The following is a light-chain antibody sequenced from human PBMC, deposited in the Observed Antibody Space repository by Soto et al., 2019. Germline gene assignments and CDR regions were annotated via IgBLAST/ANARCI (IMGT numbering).Light chain of an antibody. V-gene: IGKV3-11*01. CDR2: DAS. J-gene: IGKJ4*01. CDR3: QQRRNWLLT. Sequence: EIVLTQSPATLSLSPGERATLSCRASQSVSSYLAWYQQKPGQAPRLLIYDASNMATGIPARFSGSGSGTAFTLTISSLEPEDFAVYYCQQRRNWLLTFGGGTKVEIK. CDR1: QSVSSY.